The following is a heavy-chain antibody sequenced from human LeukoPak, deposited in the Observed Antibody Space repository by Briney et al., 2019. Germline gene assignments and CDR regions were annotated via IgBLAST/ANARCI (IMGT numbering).Heavy chain of an antibody. D-gene: IGHD2-2*01. CDR1: GLTVSSNY. Sequence: GGSLRLSCAASGLTVSSNYMSWVRQAPGKGLEWVSAISGSGGSTYYADSVKGRFTISRDNSKNTLYLQMNSLRAEDTAIYYCARCSPSSSTSCYNPDYWGQGTLVTVSS. J-gene: IGHJ4*02. CDR3: ARCSPSSSTSCYNPDY. V-gene: IGHV3-23*01. CDR2: ISGSGGST.